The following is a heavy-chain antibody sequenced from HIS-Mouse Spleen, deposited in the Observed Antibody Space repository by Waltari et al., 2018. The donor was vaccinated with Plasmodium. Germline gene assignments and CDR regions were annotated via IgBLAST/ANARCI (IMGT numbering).Heavy chain of an antibody. Sequence: QVQLVESGGGVVQPGRSLRLSCAASVYTFVSYGMHWVRQAPGKGLEWVAVISYDGSNKYYADSVKGRFTISRDNSKNTLYLQMNSLRAEDTAVYYCAKAQGVINFDYWGQGTLVTVSS. CDR3: AKAQGVINFDY. CDR2: ISYDGSNK. J-gene: IGHJ4*02. CDR1: VYTFVSYG. V-gene: IGHV3-30*18. D-gene: IGHD3-16*01.